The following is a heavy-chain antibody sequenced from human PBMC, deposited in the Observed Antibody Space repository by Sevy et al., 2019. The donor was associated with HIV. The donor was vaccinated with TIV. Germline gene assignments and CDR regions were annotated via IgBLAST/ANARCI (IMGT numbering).Heavy chain of an antibody. CDR3: ARGGGITMVQGVFDY. Sequence: SETLSLTCAVSGGSISSGGYSWSWIRQPPGKGVEWIGYIYHSGRTYYNPSLKSRVTISVDRSKNQFSLKLSSVTAADTAVYYCARGGGITMVQGVFDYWGQGTLVTVSS. J-gene: IGHJ4*02. CDR1: GGSISSGGYS. V-gene: IGHV4-30-2*01. D-gene: IGHD3-10*01. CDR2: IYHSGRT.